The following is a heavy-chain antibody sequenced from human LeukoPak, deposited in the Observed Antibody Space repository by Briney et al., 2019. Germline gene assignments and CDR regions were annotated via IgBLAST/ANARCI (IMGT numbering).Heavy chain of an antibody. V-gene: IGHV3-30-3*01. Sequence: GRSLRLSCAASGFTFSIYAMHWVRQAPGKGLEWVAAISSEGNNKDYADSVKGRFTISRDNSKSTLYLQLNSLRAEETAVYYCARDLGVYCSSSSCPSDYWGQGTLVSVSS. D-gene: IGHD2-2*01. CDR1: GFTFSIYA. J-gene: IGHJ4*02. CDR2: ISSEGNNK. CDR3: ARDLGVYCSSSSCPSDY.